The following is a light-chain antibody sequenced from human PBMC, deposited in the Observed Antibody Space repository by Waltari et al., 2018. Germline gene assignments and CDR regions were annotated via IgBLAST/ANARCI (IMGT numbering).Light chain of an antibody. Sequence: DIVITQSPLSLPVIPGEPASISCRSSQSLLHGTGYTYLDWYLHKPGQSPQLLIYLVSNRASGVPDRFSGTGSGTDFTLNISRVEAEDIGVYYCMQALQTPLFTFGPGTKLDIK. V-gene: IGKV2-28*01. CDR3: MQALQTPLFT. CDR2: LVS. J-gene: IGKJ3*01. CDR1: QSLLHGTGYTY.